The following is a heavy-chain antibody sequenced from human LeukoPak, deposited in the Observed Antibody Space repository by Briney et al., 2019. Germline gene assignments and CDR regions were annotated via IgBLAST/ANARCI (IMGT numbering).Heavy chain of an antibody. Sequence: PSQTLSLTCTVSGGSISSGGYYWSWIRQHPGKGLEWIGYIYYSGSTYYNPSLKSRVTISVDTSKNQFSLKLSSVTAADTAVYYCAKKYYYDSRPLDYWGQGTLVTVSS. V-gene: IGHV4-31*03. D-gene: IGHD3-22*01. CDR2: IYYSGST. CDR1: GGSISSGGYY. CDR3: AKKYYYDSRPLDY. J-gene: IGHJ4*02.